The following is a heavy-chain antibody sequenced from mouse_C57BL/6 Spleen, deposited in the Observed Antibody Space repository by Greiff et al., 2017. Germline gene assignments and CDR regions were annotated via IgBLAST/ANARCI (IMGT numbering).Heavy chain of an antibody. CDR1: GYTFTSYW. CDR3: ARSGGYDLFAY. J-gene: IGHJ3*01. CDR2: IDPSDSYT. V-gene: IGHV1-69*01. D-gene: IGHD2-2*01. Sequence: QVQLQQPGAELVMPGASVKLSCKASGYTFTSYWMHWVKQRPGQGLEWIGEIDPSDSYTNYNQKFKGKSTLTVDKSSSTAYMQLSSLTSEDSAVYYCARSGGYDLFAYWGQGTLVTVSA.